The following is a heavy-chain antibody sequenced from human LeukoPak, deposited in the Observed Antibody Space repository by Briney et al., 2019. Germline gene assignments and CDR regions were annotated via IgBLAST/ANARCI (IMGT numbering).Heavy chain of an antibody. Sequence: ASVKVSCKASGYTFTGYFMHWVRQAPGQGLEWMGWINPNSGGTNYAQKFQGRLTMTRDTSSSTAYIELSRLRSDDTSVYYCARNARYDSSGYPFDYWGQGTLVTVHS. CDR2: INPNSGGT. J-gene: IGHJ4*02. CDR3: ARNARYDSSGYPFDY. V-gene: IGHV1-2*02. D-gene: IGHD3-22*01. CDR1: GYTFTGYF.